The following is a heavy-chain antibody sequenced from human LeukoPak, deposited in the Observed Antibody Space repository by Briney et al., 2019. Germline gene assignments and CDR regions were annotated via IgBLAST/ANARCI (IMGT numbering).Heavy chain of an antibody. CDR2: ISSSSSTI. CDR1: GFTFSSYG. V-gene: IGHV3-48*01. D-gene: IGHD1-26*01. CDR3: AKDEMGATPPNAFDI. Sequence: PGGSLRLSCAASGFTFSSYGMTWVRQAPGKGLEWVSYISSSSSTIYYADSVKGRFTISRDNSKNTLYLQMNSLRAEDTAVYYCAKDEMGATPPNAFDIWGQGTMVTVSS. J-gene: IGHJ3*02.